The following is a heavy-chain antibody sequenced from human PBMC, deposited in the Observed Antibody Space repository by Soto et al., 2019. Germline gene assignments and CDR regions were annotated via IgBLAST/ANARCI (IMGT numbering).Heavy chain of an antibody. V-gene: IGHV4-59*08. D-gene: IGHD5-18*01. CDR1: GGSISSYY. J-gene: IGHJ4*02. CDR2: IYYSGTT. Sequence: QVQLQESGPGLVKPSETLSLTCTVSGGSISSYYWSWIRQPPGKGLEWIGYIYYSGTTNYNPSLKSRVPISVDTSKNQFSLKLSSVTAADTAVYYCARLRGYSYGPLDYWGQGTLVTVSS. CDR3: ARLRGYSYGPLDY.